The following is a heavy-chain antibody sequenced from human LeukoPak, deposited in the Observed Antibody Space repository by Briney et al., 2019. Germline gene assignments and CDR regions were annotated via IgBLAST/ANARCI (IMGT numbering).Heavy chain of an antibody. J-gene: IGHJ4*02. CDR2: IIPIFGTA. CDR3: ARGWYSSTWYHRFDY. D-gene: IGHD6-13*01. Sequence: SVKVSCKASGGTFSSYAISWVRQAPGQGLEWMGGIIPIFGTANYAQKFQGRVTITADESTSTAYMEVSSLRSEDTAVYYCARGWYSSTWYHRFDYWGQGTLVIVS. CDR1: GGTFSSYA. V-gene: IGHV1-69*01.